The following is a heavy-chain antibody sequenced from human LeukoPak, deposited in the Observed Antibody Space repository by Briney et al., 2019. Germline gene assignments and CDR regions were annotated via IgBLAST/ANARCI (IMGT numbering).Heavy chain of an antibody. CDR2: INHSGST. V-gene: IGHV4-34*01. D-gene: IGHD2-2*01. CDR3: ARGGGDCSSTSCYAFDI. Sequence: SETLSLTSAVYGGSFSGYYRSWIRQPPGKGLEWIGEINHSGSTNYNPSLKSRVTISVDTSKNQFSLKLSSVTAADTAVYYCARGGGDCSSTSCYAFDIWGQVTMVTVSS. J-gene: IGHJ3*02. CDR1: GGSFSGYY.